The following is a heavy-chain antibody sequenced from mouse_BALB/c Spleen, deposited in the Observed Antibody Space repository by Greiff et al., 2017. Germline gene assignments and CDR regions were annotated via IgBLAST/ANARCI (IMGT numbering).Heavy chain of an antibody. D-gene: IGHD2-1*01. CDR3: ARKDGNYY. CDR2: ISSGGSYT. Sequence: EVQLVESGGGLVKPGGSLKLSCAASGFTFSSYAMSWVRQTPEKRLEWVATISSGGSYTYYPDSVKGRFTISRDNAKNTLYLQMSSLRSEDTAMYYCARKDGNYYWGQGTSVTVSS. J-gene: IGHJ4*01. CDR1: GFTFSSYA. V-gene: IGHV5-9-3*01.